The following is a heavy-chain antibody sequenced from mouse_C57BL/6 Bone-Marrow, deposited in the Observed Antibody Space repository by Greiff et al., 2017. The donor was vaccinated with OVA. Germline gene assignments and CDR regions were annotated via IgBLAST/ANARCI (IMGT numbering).Heavy chain of an antibody. CDR3: ARGSYYSNSYAMDY. V-gene: IGHV1-69*01. J-gene: IGHJ4*01. Sequence: VQLQQPGAELVMPGASVKLSCKASGYTFTSYWMHWVKQRPGPGLEWIGEIDPSDSYTNYNQKFKGKSTLTVDKSSSTAYMQLSSLTSEDSAVYYCARGSYYSNSYAMDYWGQGTSVTVSS. CDR1: GYTFTSYW. D-gene: IGHD2-5*01. CDR2: IDPSDSYT.